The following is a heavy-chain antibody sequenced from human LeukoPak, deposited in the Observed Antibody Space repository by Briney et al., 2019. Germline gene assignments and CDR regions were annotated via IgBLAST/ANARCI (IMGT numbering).Heavy chain of an antibody. V-gene: IGHV4-61*02. CDR2: IYTSGST. Sequence: PSETLSLTCTVSGGSISSGSYYWSWIRQPAGKGLEWIGRIYTSGSTNYNPSLKSRVTISVDTSKNQFSLKLSSVTAADTAVYYCAREGPIAYYDFWSGRKNYYYYYYMDVWGKGTTVTVSS. CDR3: AREGPIAYYDFWSGRKNYYYYYYMDV. CDR1: GGSISSGSYY. J-gene: IGHJ6*03. D-gene: IGHD3-3*01.